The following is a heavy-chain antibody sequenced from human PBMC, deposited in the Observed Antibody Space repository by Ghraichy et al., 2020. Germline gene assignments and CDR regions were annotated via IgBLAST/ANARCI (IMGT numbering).Heavy chain of an antibody. CDR1: GYTFTGYG. CDR2: ISAYNGDT. CDR3: ARDGPLEYSSSSGSNWFDP. D-gene: IGHD6-6*01. J-gene: IGHJ5*02. V-gene: IGHV1-18*01. Sequence: ASVKVSCRASGYTFTGYGISWVRQAPGQGLEWMGWISAYNGDTKYAQKVQGRVTMTTDTSTSTAYMDLRNLRSDDTAVYYCARDGPLEYSSSSGSNWFDPWGQGTLVTVSS.